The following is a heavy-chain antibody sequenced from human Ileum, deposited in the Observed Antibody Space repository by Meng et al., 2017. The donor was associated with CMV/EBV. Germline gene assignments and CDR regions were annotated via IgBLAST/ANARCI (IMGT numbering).Heavy chain of an antibody. Sequence: GSFSGYYWSWIRQPPGKGLEWIGEINHSGSTNYNPSLKSRVTISVDTSKNQFSLKLSSVTAADTAVYYCARGRRGYSYGVQPPGADYWGQGTLVTVSS. J-gene: IGHJ4*02. V-gene: IGHV4-34*01. CDR1: GSFSGYY. CDR3: ARGRRGYSYGVQPPGADY. CDR2: INHSGST. D-gene: IGHD5-18*01.